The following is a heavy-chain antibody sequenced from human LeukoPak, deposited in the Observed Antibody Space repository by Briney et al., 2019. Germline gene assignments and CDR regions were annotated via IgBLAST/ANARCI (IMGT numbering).Heavy chain of an antibody. D-gene: IGHD4-17*01. CDR2: ISWNSGSI. J-gene: IGHJ4*02. CDR3: AKDTTVAGFQFDY. CDR1: GFTFDDYA. V-gene: IGHV3-9*01. Sequence: GGSLRLSCAASGFTFDDYAMHWVRQAPGKGLEWVSGISWNSGSIGYADSVKGRFTISRGNAKNSLYLQMNSLRAEDTALYYCAKDTTVAGFQFDYWGQGTLVTVSS.